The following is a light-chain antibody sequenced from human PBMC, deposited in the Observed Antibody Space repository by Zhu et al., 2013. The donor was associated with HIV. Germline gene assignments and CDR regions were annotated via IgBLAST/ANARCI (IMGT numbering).Light chain of an antibody. CDR1: QSVTSTH. CDR3: QQCGGSSYT. Sequence: DIVMTQSPATLSVSPGERATLSCRASQSVTSTHLAWYQQKPGQAPRLLIYGASSRATGIPDRFSGSGSGTDFTLTISRLEPEDFAVYYCQQCGGSSYTFGQGTKLEIK. J-gene: IGKJ2*01. V-gene: IGKV3-20*01. CDR2: GAS.